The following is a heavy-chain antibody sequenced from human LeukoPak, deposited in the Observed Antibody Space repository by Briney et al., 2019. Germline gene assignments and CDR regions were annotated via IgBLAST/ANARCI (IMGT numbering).Heavy chain of an antibody. D-gene: IGHD5-12*01. CDR1: GFTFSSYW. Sequence: GGSVTLSCAASGFTFSSYWMSWVRQAPGKGLEWVANIKQDGSEKYHVDSVKGRFTISRDNAKNSLYLQMNSLRAEDTAVYYCARGDSGYVNWGQGTLVTVSS. V-gene: IGHV3-7*05. J-gene: IGHJ4*02. CDR3: ARGDSGYVN. CDR2: IKQDGSEK.